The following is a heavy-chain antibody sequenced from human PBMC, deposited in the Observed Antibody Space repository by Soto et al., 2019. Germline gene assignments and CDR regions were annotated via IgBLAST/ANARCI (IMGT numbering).Heavy chain of an antibody. CDR1: GFTFSSYD. V-gene: IGHV3-13*01. J-gene: IGHJ6*02. CDR2: IGTAGDT. Sequence: GGSLRLSCAASGFTFSSYDMHWVRQATGKGLEWVSAIGTAGDTYYPGSVKGRFTISRENAKNSLYLQMNSLRAEDTAVYYCARAPIRSLWFGELLSYYYYGMDVWGQGTTVTVSS. CDR3: ARAPIRSLWFGELLSYYYYGMDV. D-gene: IGHD3-10*01.